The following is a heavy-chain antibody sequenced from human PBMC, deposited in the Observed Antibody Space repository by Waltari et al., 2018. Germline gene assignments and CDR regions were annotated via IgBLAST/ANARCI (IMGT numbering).Heavy chain of an antibody. Sequence: QVQLVQSGAEVKKPGASVKVSCRASGYAITDSYIHWVRQAPGLGLEWMRWINPNSGGTNYAQRFQGRVTMTGDTSINTAYMELSSLKSDDTAVYYCARDMSVGATLNSWGQGTLLTVSS. CDR2: INPNSGGT. J-gene: IGHJ4*02. D-gene: IGHD1-26*01. CDR3: ARDMSVGATLNS. V-gene: IGHV1-2*02. CDR1: GYAITDSY.